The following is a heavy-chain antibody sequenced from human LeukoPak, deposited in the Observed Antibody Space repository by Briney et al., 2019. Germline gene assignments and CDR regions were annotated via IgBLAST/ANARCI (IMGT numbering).Heavy chain of an antibody. J-gene: IGHJ4*02. V-gene: IGHV3-23*01. Sequence: GGSLRLSCAASGFTFSSYAMSWVRQAPGKGLEWVSAISGSGGSTYYADSVKGRFTISRDSSKNTLYLQMNSLRAEDTAVYYCAKPFYYGSGSYGDYFDYWGQGTLVTVSS. CDR1: GFTFSSYA. CDR3: AKPFYYGSGSYGDYFDY. D-gene: IGHD3-10*01. CDR2: ISGSGGST.